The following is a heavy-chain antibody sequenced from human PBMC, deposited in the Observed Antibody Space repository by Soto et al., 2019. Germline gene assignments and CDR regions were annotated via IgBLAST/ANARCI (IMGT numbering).Heavy chain of an antibody. V-gene: IGHV3-9*01. CDR3: AKDMRASVGMATINPDPFDY. J-gene: IGHJ4*02. CDR1: GFTFDDYA. Sequence: GGSLRLSCAASGFTFDDYAMHWVRQAPGKGLEWVSGISWNSGSIGYADSVKGRFTISRDNAKNSLYLQMNSLRAEDTALYYCAKDMRASVGMATINPDPFDYWGQGTLVTVSS. CDR2: ISWNSGSI. D-gene: IGHD5-12*01.